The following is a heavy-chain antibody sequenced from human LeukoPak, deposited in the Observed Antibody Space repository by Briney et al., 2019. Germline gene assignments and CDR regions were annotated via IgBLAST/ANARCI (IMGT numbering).Heavy chain of an antibody. V-gene: IGHV4-30-2*01. Sequence: SQTLSLTCAVSGGSISSGGYSWSWIRQPPGKGLEWIGYIYHSGSTYYNPSLKSRVTISVDRSKNQFSLKLSSVTAADTAVYYCAREGSKQWLVNWFDPWGQGTLVTVSS. CDR1: GGSISSGGYS. J-gene: IGHJ5*02. CDR3: AREGSKQWLVNWFDP. D-gene: IGHD6-19*01. CDR2: IYHSGST.